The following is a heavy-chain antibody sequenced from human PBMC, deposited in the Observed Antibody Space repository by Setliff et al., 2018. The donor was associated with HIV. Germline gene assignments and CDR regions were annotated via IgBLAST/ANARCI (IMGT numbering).Heavy chain of an antibody. J-gene: IGHJ1*01. CDR3: ARDWAEDYYGSGSFQY. V-gene: IGHV1-2*06. D-gene: IGHD3-10*01. CDR1: GYMFSGFH. CDR2: INPNSGGT. Sequence: ASVKVSCKASGYMFSGFHMHWVRQAAGQGREWMGRINPNSGGTNYAQKFQGRVTMTTYTSISTAYMELIRLRSDDTAVYYCARDWAEDYYGSGSFQYWGQGTLVTVSS.